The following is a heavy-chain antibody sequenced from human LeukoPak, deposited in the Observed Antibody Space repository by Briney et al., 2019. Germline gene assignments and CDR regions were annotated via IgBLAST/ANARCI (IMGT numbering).Heavy chain of an antibody. CDR1: GFTLSSYG. CDR3: AREYGEWIAPSDAFDI. D-gene: IGHD2-2*03. J-gene: IGHJ3*02. Sequence: GGSLRLSCAASGFTLSSYGMHWVRQAPGKGLEGVAVISYDGSNKYYADSVKGRFTISRDNSKNTLYLQMNSLRAEDTAVYYCAREYGEWIAPSDAFDIWGQGTMVTVSS. V-gene: IGHV3-30*03. CDR2: ISYDGSNK.